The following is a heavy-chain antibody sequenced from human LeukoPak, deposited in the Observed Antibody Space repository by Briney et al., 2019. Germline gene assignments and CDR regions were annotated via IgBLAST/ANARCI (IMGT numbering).Heavy chain of an antibody. D-gene: IGHD3-22*01. CDR3: ARGYYDRSGYSSGAGARADY. Sequence: PGGSLGLSCAASGFTFSTYSTNWVRQAPGKGLEWLSYISSSSVTIYYAGSVKGRFTISRDNAKNSLYLQMDSLRAEDTALYYCARGYYDRSGYSSGAGARADYWGQGTLVTVSS. CDR1: GFTFSTYS. J-gene: IGHJ4*02. V-gene: IGHV3-48*01. CDR2: ISSSSVTI.